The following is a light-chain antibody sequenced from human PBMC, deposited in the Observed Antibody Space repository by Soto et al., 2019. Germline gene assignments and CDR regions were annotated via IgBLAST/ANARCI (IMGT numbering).Light chain of an antibody. J-gene: IGLJ2*01. Sequence: QSALTQPPSASGTPGQGVTISCSGSSSNIGSNTVDWYHQLPGTAPKLLIYRDNQRPSGVPDRFSGSKSGTSASLAISGLQSEDEADYYCAAWDDSLNAVVFGGGTKLTVL. V-gene: IGLV1-44*01. CDR1: SSNIGSNT. CDR3: AAWDDSLNAVV. CDR2: RDN.